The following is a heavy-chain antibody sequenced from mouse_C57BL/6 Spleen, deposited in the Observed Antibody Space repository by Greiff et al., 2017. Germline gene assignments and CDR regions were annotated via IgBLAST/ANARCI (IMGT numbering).Heavy chain of an antibody. J-gene: IGHJ3*01. CDR3: ARSRYDYDEAY. CDR1: GYSFTGYY. Sequence: VQLQQSGPELVKPGASVKISCKASGYSFTGYYMNWVKQSPEKSLEWIGEINPSTGGTTYNQKFKAKATLTVDKSSSTAYMQLKSLTSEDSAVYYCARSRYDYDEAYWGQGTLVTVSA. D-gene: IGHD2-4*01. V-gene: IGHV1-42*01. CDR2: INPSTGGT.